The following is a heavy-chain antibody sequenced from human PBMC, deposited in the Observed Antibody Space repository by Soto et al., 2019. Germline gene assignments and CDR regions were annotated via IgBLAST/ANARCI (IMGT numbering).Heavy chain of an antibody. D-gene: IGHD3-22*01. J-gene: IGHJ4*02. CDR3: AKARRITMIVVVINRFGSFDY. Sequence: GGSLRLSCAASGFTFSNYAMSWVRQAPGKGLEWVSTISDSGGSTYYADSVKGRFTISRDNSKNTLYLQMNSLRAEDTAVYYCAKARRITMIVVVINRFGSFDYWGQGALVTVSS. CDR2: ISDSGGST. CDR1: GFTFSNYA. V-gene: IGHV3-23*01.